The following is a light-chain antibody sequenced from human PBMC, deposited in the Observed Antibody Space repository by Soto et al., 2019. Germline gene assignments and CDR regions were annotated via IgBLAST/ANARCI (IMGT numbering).Light chain of an antibody. CDR1: QDIGNF. Sequence: DIQMTQLPSSVCAAVGDGFTLSRRASQDIGNFLAWYQQTPGKAPRLLIHGASSLSREIPSRFSGGGTGTHFTLTISGLQPEDLATYFCLQTSTFPRTFGQGTKVDI. CDR3: LQTSTFPRT. J-gene: IGKJ1*01. V-gene: IGKV1-12*01. CDR2: GAS.